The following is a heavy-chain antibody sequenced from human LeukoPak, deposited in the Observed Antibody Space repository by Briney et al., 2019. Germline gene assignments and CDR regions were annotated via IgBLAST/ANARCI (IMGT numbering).Heavy chain of an antibody. CDR2: IYYSGST. CDR1: GGSISSYY. V-gene: IGHV4-59*08. J-gene: IGHJ4*02. CDR3: ARHSYDFWSGYFDY. D-gene: IGHD3-3*01. Sequence: SETLSLTCIVSGGSISSYYWSWIRQPPGKGLEWIGYIYYSGSTNYNPSLKSRVTISVDTSKNQFSLKLSSVTAADTAVYYCARHSYDFWSGYFDYWGQGTLVTVSS.